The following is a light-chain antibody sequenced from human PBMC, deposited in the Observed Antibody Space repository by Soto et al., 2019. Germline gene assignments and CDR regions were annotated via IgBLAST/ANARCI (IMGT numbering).Light chain of an antibody. Sequence: QSVLTQPASVSESPGQSITISCTGTSSDVGAYNYVSWYQQHPGKAPKLLIYEVRDRPSGISNRFSGSKSGNPASLTISGLQAEDEADYYCASYTRRNTYVFGSGTKVTVL. V-gene: IGLV2-14*01. CDR2: EVR. CDR3: ASYTRRNTYV. J-gene: IGLJ1*01. CDR1: SSDVGAYNY.